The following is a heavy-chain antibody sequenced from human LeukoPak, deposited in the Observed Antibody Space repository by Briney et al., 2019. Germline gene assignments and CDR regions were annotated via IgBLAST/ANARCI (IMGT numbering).Heavy chain of an antibody. Sequence: GESLKISCKGSGYSFTSYWIGWVRQMPGKGLEWMGIIYPGDSDTRYSPSFQGQVTISADKSISTAYLQWSSLKASDTAMYYCARSSDSISSGWYRFDYWGQGTLVTVSS. J-gene: IGHJ4*02. V-gene: IGHV5-51*01. CDR1: GYSFTSYW. CDR2: IYPGDSDT. D-gene: IGHD6-19*01. CDR3: ARSSDSISSGWYRFDY.